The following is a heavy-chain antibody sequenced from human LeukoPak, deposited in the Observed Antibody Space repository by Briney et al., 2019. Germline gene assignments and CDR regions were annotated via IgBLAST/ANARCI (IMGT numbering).Heavy chain of an antibody. CDR1: GGSISSYY. CDR3: ASQGYGSGHVHFDY. D-gene: IGHD6-19*01. Sequence: PSETLSLTCTVSGGSISSYYWSWIRPPAGKGLEWIGRIYTSGSTNYNPSLKSRVTMSVDTSKNQFSLKLSSVTAADTAVYYCASQGYGSGHVHFDYWGQGTLVTVSS. J-gene: IGHJ4*02. V-gene: IGHV4-4*07. CDR2: IYTSGST.